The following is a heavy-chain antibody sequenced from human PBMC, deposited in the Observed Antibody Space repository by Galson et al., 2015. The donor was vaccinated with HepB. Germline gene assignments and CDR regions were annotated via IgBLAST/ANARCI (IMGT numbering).Heavy chain of an antibody. CDR2: LTGSSDIT. CDR1: GFTFSRNA. V-gene: IGHV3-23*01. Sequence: SLRLSRAASGFTFSRNAMSWVRQAPGKGLEWVSSLTGSSDITNIADSAKGRFSISRDNSKNTLYLQMNSLRGEDTAFYYCARTTWRDKNWPIFDSWGQGTLVTVSS. J-gene: IGHJ4*02. CDR3: ARTTWRDKNWPIFDS. D-gene: IGHD1-1*01.